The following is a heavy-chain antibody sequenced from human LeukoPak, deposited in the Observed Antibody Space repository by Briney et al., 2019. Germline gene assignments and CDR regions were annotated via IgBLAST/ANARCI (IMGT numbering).Heavy chain of an antibody. CDR2: INHSGST. J-gene: IGHJ6*02. V-gene: IGHV4-34*01. D-gene: IGHD1-26*01. CDR3: ARGQVYDGVVGAKTEGHLCGMDV. Sequence: SETLSLTCAVYGGSFSGYYWSWIRQPPGKGLEWIGEINHSGSTNYNPSLKSRVTISVDTSKNQFSLKLSSVTAADTAVYYCARGQVYDGVVGAKTEGHLCGMDVWGQGTTVTVSS. CDR1: GGSFSGYY.